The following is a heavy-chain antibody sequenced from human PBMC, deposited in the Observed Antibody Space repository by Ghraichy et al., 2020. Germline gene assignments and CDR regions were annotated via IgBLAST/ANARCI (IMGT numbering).Heavy chain of an antibody. Sequence: SETLSLTCTVSGVSISTHHWSWIRQPPGKGLEWIGSVHYSGSTNYNSSLNSRATISIDTSKNQFSLKLSSVTAADTAVYHCAERGGGSWGQGTLVTVSS. CDR3: AERGGGS. CDR2: VHYSGST. D-gene: IGHD2-15*01. V-gene: IGHV4-59*08. J-gene: IGHJ5*02. CDR1: GVSISTHH.